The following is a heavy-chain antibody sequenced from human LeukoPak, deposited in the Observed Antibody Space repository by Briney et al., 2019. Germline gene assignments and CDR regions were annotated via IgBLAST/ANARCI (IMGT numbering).Heavy chain of an antibody. V-gene: IGHV3-21*01. J-gene: IGHJ4*02. Sequence: GGSLRLSCAASGFTSSSYSMNWVRQAPGKGLEWVSSISSSSSYIYYADSVKGRFTISRDNAKNSLYLQMNSLRAEDTAVYYCARDRGSSGWDFDYWGQGTLVTVSS. CDR1: GFTSSSYS. CDR2: ISSSSSYI. CDR3: ARDRGSSGWDFDY. D-gene: IGHD6-19*01.